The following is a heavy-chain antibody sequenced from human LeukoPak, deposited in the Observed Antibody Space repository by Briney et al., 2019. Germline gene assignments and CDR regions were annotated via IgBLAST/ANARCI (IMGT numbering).Heavy chain of an antibody. Sequence: SETLSLTCAVYGGSFSGYYWSWIRQPPGKGLEWIGEINHSGSTNYNPSLTSRVTISVDTSKNQFSLKLSSVTAADTAVYYCARGRYDFWSGLPYDYWGQGTLVTVSS. CDR3: ARGRYDFWSGLPYDY. CDR2: INHSGST. V-gene: IGHV4-34*01. J-gene: IGHJ4*02. CDR1: GGSFSGYY. D-gene: IGHD3-3*01.